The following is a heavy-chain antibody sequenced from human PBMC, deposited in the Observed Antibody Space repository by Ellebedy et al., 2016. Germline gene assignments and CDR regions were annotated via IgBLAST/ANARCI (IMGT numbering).Heavy chain of an antibody. V-gene: IGHV3-15*01. CDR2: IKSKTDGGTT. Sequence: GESLKISCAASGFTFSNAWMSWVRQAPGKGLEWVGRIKSKTDGGTTDYAAPVKGRFTISRDDSKNTLYLQMNSLKTEDTAVYYCTTALIVLMVYVPRGGSAFDIWGQGTMVTVSS. CDR3: TTALIVLMVYVPRGGSAFDI. D-gene: IGHD2-8*01. J-gene: IGHJ3*02. CDR1: GFTFSNAW.